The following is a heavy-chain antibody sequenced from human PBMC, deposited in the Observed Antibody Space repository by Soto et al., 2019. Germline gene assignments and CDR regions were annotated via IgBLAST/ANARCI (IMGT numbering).Heavy chain of an antibody. CDR2: IWYDGSNK. V-gene: IGHV3-33*01. D-gene: IGHD3-9*01. Sequence: QVQLVESGGGVVQPGRSLRLSCAASGFTFSSYGMHWFRQAPGKGLEWVAVIWYDGSNKYYADSVKGRFTISRDNSKNTLYLQMNSLRAEDTAVYYCARDNGLRYFGSFGYWVQGTLVTVSS. J-gene: IGHJ4*02. CDR3: ARDNGLRYFGSFGY. CDR1: GFTFSSYG.